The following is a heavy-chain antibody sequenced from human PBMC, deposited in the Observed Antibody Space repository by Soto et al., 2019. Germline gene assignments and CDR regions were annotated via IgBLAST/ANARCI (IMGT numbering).Heavy chain of an antibody. J-gene: IGHJ6*02. D-gene: IGHD6-19*01. Sequence: PGGSLRLSCAASGFTFSSYSMNWVRQAPGKGLERVSYISSSSSTIYYAESVKGRFTISRDNAKNSLYLRMNSLSDEDTAVYYCARDSITGYSSGWYGHYGMDVWGQGTTVTVSS. CDR2: ISSSSSTI. CDR3: ARDSITGYSSGWYGHYGMDV. V-gene: IGHV3-48*02. CDR1: GFTFSSYS.